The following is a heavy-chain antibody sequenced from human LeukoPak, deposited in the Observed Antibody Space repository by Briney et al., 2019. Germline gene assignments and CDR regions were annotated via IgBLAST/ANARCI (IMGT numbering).Heavy chain of an antibody. CDR1: GGSFSGYY. J-gene: IGHJ6*03. CDR3: ARTTEGGYTYDYFYYYYMDV. V-gene: IGHV4-34*01. D-gene: IGHD5-18*01. CDR2: INHSGST. Sequence: PSETLSLTCAVYGGSFSGYYWSWIRQPPGKGLEWIGEINHSGSTNYNPSLKSRVTMSVDTSKNQFSLNLKSVTPEDTAVYYCARTTEGGYTYDYFYYYYMDVWGKGTTVTISS.